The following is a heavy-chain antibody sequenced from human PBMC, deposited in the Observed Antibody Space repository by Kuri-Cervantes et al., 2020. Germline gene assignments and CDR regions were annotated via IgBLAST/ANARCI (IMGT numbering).Heavy chain of an antibody. CDR1: GGSISSYY. D-gene: IGHD6-19*01. Sequence: ESLKISCTVSGGSISSYYWSWIRQTPGKGLEWIGYIYYSGTTNYNPSLKSRVTMSVDTSMNQFSVKLSSVTAADTAVYYCARGSGWYGYWGQGTLVTVSS. CDR2: IYYSGTT. V-gene: IGHV4-59*13. J-gene: IGHJ4*02. CDR3: ARGSGWYGY.